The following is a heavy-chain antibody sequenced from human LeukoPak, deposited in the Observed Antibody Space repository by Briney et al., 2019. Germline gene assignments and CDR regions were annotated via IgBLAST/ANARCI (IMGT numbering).Heavy chain of an antibody. D-gene: IGHD3-22*01. CDR1: GGTFISYA. CDR3: ARGKPYDSGGYYYYFDY. CDR2: IIPIFGTA. J-gene: IGHJ4*02. Sequence: ASVKVTCKASGGTFISYAISWVRQAPGQGLEWMGGIIPIFGTANYAQKFQGRVTITADESTSTAYMELSSLRSEDTAVYYCARGKPYDSGGYYYYFDYWGQGTLVTVSS. V-gene: IGHV1-69*13.